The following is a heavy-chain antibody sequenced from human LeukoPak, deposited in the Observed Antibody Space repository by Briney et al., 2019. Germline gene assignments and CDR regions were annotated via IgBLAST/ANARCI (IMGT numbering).Heavy chain of an antibody. CDR2: IKQDGSEK. Sequence: GGSRRLSCAASAFTFSIYWMSWVRQAPGKGLEWVANIKQDGSEKYYVDSVKGRFTISRDNANNSLYLQMNSLRAEDTAVYYCARGGDYLDFWGQGTLVTVSS. V-gene: IGHV3-7*05. J-gene: IGHJ4*02. CDR1: AFTFSIYW. CDR3: ARGGDYLDF.